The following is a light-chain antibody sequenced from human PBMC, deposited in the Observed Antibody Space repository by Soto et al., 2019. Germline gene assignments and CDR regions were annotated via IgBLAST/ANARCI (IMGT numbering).Light chain of an antibody. V-gene: IGLV2-14*03. J-gene: IGLJ2*01. Sequence: ALTQPASVSGSPGQSITISCTGTSSDIGGYNYVSWYQQHPGKGPKLMIYDVSSRPSGVSHRFSGSKSGDTASLTISGLQSEDEADYYCSSYTSSSTVVFGGGTKVTVL. CDR3: SSYTSSSTVV. CDR2: DVS. CDR1: SSDIGGYNY.